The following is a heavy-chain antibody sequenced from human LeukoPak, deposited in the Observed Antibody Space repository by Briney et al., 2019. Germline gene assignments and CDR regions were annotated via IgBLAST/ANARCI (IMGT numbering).Heavy chain of an antibody. V-gene: IGHV3-21*01. J-gene: IGHJ4*02. CDR2: ISSSSSYI. CDR3: ARGLVPVVAATRGLYYFDY. D-gene: IGHD2-15*01. Sequence: GGSLRLSCAASGFTFSSYSMNWVCQAPGKGLEWVSSISSSSSYIYYADSVKGRFTISGDNAKNSLYLQMNSLRAEDTAVYYCARGLVPVVAATRGLYYFDYWGQGTLVTVSS. CDR1: GFTFSSYS.